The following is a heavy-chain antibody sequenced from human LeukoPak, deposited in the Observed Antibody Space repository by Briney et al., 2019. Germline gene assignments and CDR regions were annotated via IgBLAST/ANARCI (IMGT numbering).Heavy chain of an antibody. CDR3: ATSDEYSSSSRFFYYYYGMDV. V-gene: IGHV1-2*06. J-gene: IGHJ6*02. D-gene: IGHD6-6*01. Sequence: ASVKVSCKASGYTFTGYYMHWVRQAPGQGLEWMGRINPNSGGTNYAQKFQGRVTMTRDTSISTAYMELSRLRSDDTAVYYCATSDEYSSSSRFFYYYYGMDVWGQGTTVTVSS. CDR1: GYTFTGYY. CDR2: INPNSGGT.